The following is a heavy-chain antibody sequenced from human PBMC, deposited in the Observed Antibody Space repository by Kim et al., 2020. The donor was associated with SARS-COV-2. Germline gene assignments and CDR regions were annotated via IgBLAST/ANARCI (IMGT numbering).Heavy chain of an antibody. CDR2: INHSGST. J-gene: IGHJ4*02. V-gene: IGHV4-34*01. D-gene: IGHD3-16*01. CDR3: ARGLGGASG. CDR1: GGSFSGYY. Sequence: SETLSLTCAVYGGSFSGYYWSWIRQPPGKGLEWIGEINHSGSTNYNPSLKSRVTISVDTSKNQFSLKLSSVTAADTAVYYCARGLGGASGWGQGTLVTVS.